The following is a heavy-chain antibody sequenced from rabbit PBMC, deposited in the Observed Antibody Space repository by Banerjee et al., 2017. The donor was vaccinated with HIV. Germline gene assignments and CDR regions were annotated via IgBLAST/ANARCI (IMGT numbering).Heavy chain of an antibody. CDR1: GIDFSSSYW. CDR2: IYGGSSGIT. D-gene: IGHD7-1*01. J-gene: IGHJ6*01. CDR3: ARDRDTGTVYYFDL. Sequence: QSLEESGGDLVKPGASLTLTCTASGIDFSSSYWICWVRQAPGKGLEWIACIYGGSSGITYYANWAKGRFTISKTSSTTVTLQMTSLTAADTATYFCARDRDTGTVYYFDLWGPGTLVTVS. V-gene: IGHV1S40*01.